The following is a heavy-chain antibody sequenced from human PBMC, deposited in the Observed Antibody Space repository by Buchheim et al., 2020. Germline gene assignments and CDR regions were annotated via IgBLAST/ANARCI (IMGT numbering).Heavy chain of an antibody. V-gene: IGHV4-61*02. J-gene: IGHJ6*02. CDR1: GGSISSGSYY. CDR2: IYTSGST. D-gene: IGHD2-2*02. CDR3: ARDRGIVVVPAAIGMDV. Sequence: QVQLQESGPGLVKPSQTLSLTCTVSGGSISSGSYYWSWIRQPAGKGLEWIGRIYTSGSTNYNPSLKSRVTISVDTSNNQFSLKLSSVTAADTAVYYCARDRGIVVVPAAIGMDVWGQGTT.